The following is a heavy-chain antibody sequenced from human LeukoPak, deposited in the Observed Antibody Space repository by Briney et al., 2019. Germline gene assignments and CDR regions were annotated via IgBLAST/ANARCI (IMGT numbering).Heavy chain of an antibody. V-gene: IGHV3-30*18. CDR1: GFTFSSYG. D-gene: IGHD5/OR15-5a*01. CDR2: ISYDGSNK. CDR3: AKGLSRRSDTSNFDY. J-gene: IGHJ4*02. Sequence: PGGSLRLSCEASGFTFSSYGMHWVRQAPGKGLEWVAVISYDGSNKYYADSVKGRFTISRDNSKNTLYLQMNSLRAEDTAVYYCAKGLSRRSDTSNFDYWGQGTLVTVSS.